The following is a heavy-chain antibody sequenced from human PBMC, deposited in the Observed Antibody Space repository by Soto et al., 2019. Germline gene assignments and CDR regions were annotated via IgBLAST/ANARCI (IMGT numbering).Heavy chain of an antibody. V-gene: IGHV1-18*04. D-gene: IGHD3-22*01. CDR3: ATAGNYDSSGRDF. CDR1: GFIFNNYA. Sequence: ASVKVSCKAFGFIFNNYAISWVRQAPGQGLEWMGWISANSGDTNYAQKLQGRVTMTTDTSTSTAYMELRSLRSDDTAVYYCATAGNYDSSGRDFWGQGTLVTVSS. J-gene: IGHJ4*02. CDR2: ISANSGDT.